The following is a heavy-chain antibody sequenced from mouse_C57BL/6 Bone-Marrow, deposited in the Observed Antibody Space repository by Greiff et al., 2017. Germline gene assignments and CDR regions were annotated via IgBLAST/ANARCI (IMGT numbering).Heavy chain of an antibody. D-gene: IGHD2-5*01. CDR1: GYTFTSYW. V-gene: IGHV1-55*01. CDR3: ARRNYSNYFAWFAY. CDR2: IYPGSGST. Sequence: QVQLQQPGAELVKPGASVKMSCKASGYTFTSYWITWVKQRPGQGLEWIGDIYPGSGSTNYNEKFKSKATLTVYTSSSTAYMQLSSLTSEDCSVYYCARRNYSNYFAWFAYWGQGTLVTVSA. J-gene: IGHJ3*01.